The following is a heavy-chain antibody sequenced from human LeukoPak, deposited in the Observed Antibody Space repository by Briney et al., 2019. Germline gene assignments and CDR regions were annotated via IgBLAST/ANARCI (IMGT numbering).Heavy chain of an antibody. CDR1: GFTFSSYA. CDR3: AKDRDSSAWYSLGYFDY. V-gene: IGHV3-23*01. CDR2: ISGSGGST. J-gene: IGHJ4*02. D-gene: IGHD6-19*01. Sequence: GGSLRLSCAASGFTFSSYAMSWVRQAPGKGLEWVSAISGSGGSTFYADSVKGRFTISRDNSKNTLYLQMNSLRAEDTAVYHCAKDRDSSAWYSLGYFDYWGQGTLVTVSS.